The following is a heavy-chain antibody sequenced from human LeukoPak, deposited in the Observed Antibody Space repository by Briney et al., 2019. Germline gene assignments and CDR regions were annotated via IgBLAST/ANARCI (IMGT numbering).Heavy chain of an antibody. Sequence: SETLSLTCTVSGGSISSYYWSWIRQPAGKGLEWIGRIYTSGSTNYNPSLKSRVTMSADTSKNQFSQKLSSVTAADTAVYYCARAPYLGRYYYYMDVWGKGTTVTVSS. J-gene: IGHJ6*03. CDR2: IYTSGST. V-gene: IGHV4-4*07. CDR1: GGSISSYY. D-gene: IGHD7-27*01. CDR3: ARAPYLGRYYYYMDV.